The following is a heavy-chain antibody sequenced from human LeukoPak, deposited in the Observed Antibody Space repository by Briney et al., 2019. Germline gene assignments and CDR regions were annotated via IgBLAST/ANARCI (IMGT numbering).Heavy chain of an antibody. CDR3: ARSYSSAWDDAFDI. Sequence: GGSLRLSCAAAGFTFSSYSMNWVRQAPGKGLEWVSSISSSSSYIYYADSVKGRFTISRDNAKNSLYLQMHSLRAEDTAAYYCARSYSSAWDDAFDIWGQGTVVTVSS. V-gene: IGHV3-21*01. CDR2: ISSSSSYI. D-gene: IGHD6-19*01. CDR1: GFTFSSYS. J-gene: IGHJ3*02.